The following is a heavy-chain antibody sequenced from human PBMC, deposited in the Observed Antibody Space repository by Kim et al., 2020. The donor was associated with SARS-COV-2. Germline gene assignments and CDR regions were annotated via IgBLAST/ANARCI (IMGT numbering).Heavy chain of an antibody. CDR2: IYYSGST. Sequence: SETLSLTCTVSGGSISSGGYYWSWIRQHPGKGLEWIGYIYYSGSTYYNPSLKSRVTISVDTSKNQFSLKLSSVTAADTAVYYCARDSREEGSGSYPLHWGQGTLVTVSS. D-gene: IGHD3-10*01. V-gene: IGHV4-31*03. CDR3: ARDSREEGSGSYPLH. CDR1: GGSISSGGYY. J-gene: IGHJ4*02.